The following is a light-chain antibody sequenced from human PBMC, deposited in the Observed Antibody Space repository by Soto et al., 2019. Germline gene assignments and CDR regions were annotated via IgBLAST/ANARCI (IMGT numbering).Light chain of an antibody. Sequence: EIVLTQSPVTLSLSPGERSTLSCRASQSVSSYLAWYQQKPGQAPRLXXYDASNRATGIPARFSGVVSGTDFTLTIDNLEPEDFAIYYGQQRSNWPPITFGQGTRLEIK. CDR1: QSVSSY. V-gene: IGKV3-11*01. CDR3: QQRSNWPPIT. CDR2: DAS. J-gene: IGKJ5*01.